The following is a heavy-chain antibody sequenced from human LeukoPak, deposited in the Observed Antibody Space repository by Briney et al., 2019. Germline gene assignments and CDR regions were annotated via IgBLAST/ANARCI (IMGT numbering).Heavy chain of an antibody. D-gene: IGHD2-15*01. CDR3: AREERYCSGGSCYYFDY. CDR2: IKQDGSEK. J-gene: IGHJ4*02. CDR1: GFTFSSYW. V-gene: IGHV3-7*01. Sequence: GGSLRLSCAASGFTFSSYWMSWVRQAPGKGLEWVANIKQDGSEKYYVDSVKGRFTISRDNAKNSLYLQMNSLRDEDTAVYYCAREERYCSGGSCYYFDYWGQGTLVTVSS.